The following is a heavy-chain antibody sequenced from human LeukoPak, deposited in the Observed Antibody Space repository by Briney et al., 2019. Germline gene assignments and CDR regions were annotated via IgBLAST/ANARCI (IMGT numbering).Heavy chain of an antibody. CDR1: GGTFSSYT. D-gene: IGHD2-2*01. CDR3: ARGYCSSTSCYRGAFDI. Sequence: ASVKVSCKASGGTFSSYTISWVRQAPGQGLEWMGRIIPILGIANYAQKFQGRVTITADKSTSTAYMELSSLRSEDTAVYYCARGYCSSTSCYRGAFDIWGQGTMVTVSS. J-gene: IGHJ3*02. V-gene: IGHV1-69*02. CDR2: IIPILGIA.